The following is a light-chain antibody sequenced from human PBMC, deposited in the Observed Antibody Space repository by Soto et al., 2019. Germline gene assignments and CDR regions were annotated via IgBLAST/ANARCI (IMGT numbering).Light chain of an antibody. CDR3: QQYTNWPPYT. V-gene: IGKV3-15*01. CDR1: QSVSSN. Sequence: EIVMTQSPATLSVSPGERATLSCRASQSVSSNLAWYQQKPGQAPRLLIYGASTRATGIQARFSGSGSGTEFTLTIRSLQSEDFAVYYCQQYTNWPPYTCGQGTKLEIK. CDR2: GAS. J-gene: IGKJ2*01.